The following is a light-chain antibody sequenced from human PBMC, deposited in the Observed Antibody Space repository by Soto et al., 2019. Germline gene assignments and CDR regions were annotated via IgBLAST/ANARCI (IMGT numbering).Light chain of an antibody. J-gene: IGKJ1*01. CDR3: QQYNSSPT. V-gene: IGKV1-5*03. Sequence: DIQMTQSPSTLSASVGDRVTITCRASQSISSWLAWYQQKPGKAPKLLIYKASSLESGVPSRFSGSGSGTEFTLTISSLQPDDFATYYGQQYNSSPTFGNGTKVEIK. CDR2: KAS. CDR1: QSISSW.